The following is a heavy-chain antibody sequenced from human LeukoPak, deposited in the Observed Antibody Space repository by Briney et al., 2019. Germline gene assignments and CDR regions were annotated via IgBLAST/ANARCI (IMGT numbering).Heavy chain of an antibody. CDR3: ARYNYDFWSGYSKWFDP. J-gene: IGHJ5*02. CDR1: SGSISSSY. Sequence: PSEALSLTCTVSSGSISSSYWSWIRQPPGKGLEWIGYIYYSGSTNYNPSLKSRVTISVDTSKNQFSLKLSSVTAADTAVYYCARYNYDFWSGYSKWFDPWGQGTLVTVSS. CDR2: IYYSGST. D-gene: IGHD3-3*01. V-gene: IGHV4-59*01.